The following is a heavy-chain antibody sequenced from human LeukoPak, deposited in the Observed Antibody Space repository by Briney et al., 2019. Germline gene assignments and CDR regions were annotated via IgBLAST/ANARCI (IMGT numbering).Heavy chain of an antibody. Sequence: ASVKVSCKASGYTFTSYGISWVRQAPGQGREWMGWISAYNGSTNYAHKLQGRVTMTTDTSTSTAYMELRSLRSDDTAVYYCAEYSSGWYVGAPLDYWGQGTLVTVSS. CDR3: AEYSSGWYVGAPLDY. D-gene: IGHD6-19*01. CDR2: ISAYNGST. J-gene: IGHJ4*02. CDR1: GYTFTSYG. V-gene: IGHV1-18*01.